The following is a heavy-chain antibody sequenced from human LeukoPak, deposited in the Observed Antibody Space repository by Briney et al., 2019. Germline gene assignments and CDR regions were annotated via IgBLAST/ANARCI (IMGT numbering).Heavy chain of an antibody. CDR2: IYYSGST. J-gene: IGHJ4*02. Sequence: SETLSLTCTVSGGSISSYYWSWIRQPPGKGLEWIGYIYYSGSTNYNPSLKSRVTISVDTSKNQFSLKLSSVTAVDTAVYYCARYSYGVFDYWGQGTLVTVSS. CDR1: GGSISSYY. D-gene: IGHD5-18*01. V-gene: IGHV4-59*08. CDR3: ARYSYGVFDY.